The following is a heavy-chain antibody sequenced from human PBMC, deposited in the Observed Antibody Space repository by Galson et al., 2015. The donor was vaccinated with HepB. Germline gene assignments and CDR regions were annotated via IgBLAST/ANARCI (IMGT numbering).Heavy chain of an antibody. V-gene: IGHV3-15*07. CDR2: IKSKTDGGTI. D-gene: IGHD1-26*01. J-gene: IGHJ4*02. Sequence: SLRLSCAASGFTVSNAWMNWVRQTPGKGLEWVGLIKSKTDGGTIDYTAVVKGRFTISRDDSENTLYLQMNSLKTEDTAVYYCVTEKAGAFDYWGQGTLVTVSS. CDR3: VTEKAGAFDY. CDR1: GFTVSNAW.